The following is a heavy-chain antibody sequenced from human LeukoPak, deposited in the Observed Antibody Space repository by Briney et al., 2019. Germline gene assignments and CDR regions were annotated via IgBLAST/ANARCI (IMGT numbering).Heavy chain of an antibody. D-gene: IGHD2-15*01. CDR1: GGTFSSYA. Sequence: SVKVSCKASGGTFSSYAISWVRQAPGQGLEWMGRIIPIFGTANYAQKFQGRVTITTDESKSTAYMELSSLRSEDTAVYYCARKGYCSGGSCYSDDAFDIWGQGTMVTVSS. J-gene: IGHJ3*02. CDR2: IIPIFGTA. V-gene: IGHV1-69*05. CDR3: ARKGYCSGGSCYSDDAFDI.